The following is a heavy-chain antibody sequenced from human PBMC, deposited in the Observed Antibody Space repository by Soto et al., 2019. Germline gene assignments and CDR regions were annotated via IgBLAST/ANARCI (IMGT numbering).Heavy chain of an antibody. V-gene: IGHV1-18*04. CDR2: ISAYNGNT. Sequence: ASVKVSCKASGYTFPSYGISWVRQAPGQGLEWMGWISAYNGNTNYAQKLQGRVTMTTDTSTSTAYMELRSLRSDDTAVYYCAVLARGVIIDYWGQVTLGTVSS. CDR1: GYTFPSYG. D-gene: IGHD3-10*01. CDR3: AVLARGVIIDY. J-gene: IGHJ4*02.